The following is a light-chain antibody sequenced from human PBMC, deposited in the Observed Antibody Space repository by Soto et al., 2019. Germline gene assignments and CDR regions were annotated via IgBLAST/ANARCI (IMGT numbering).Light chain of an antibody. V-gene: IGLV4-60*03. CDR1: SGHTNYF. CDR3: EIWDR. CDR2: LESSGSY. J-gene: IGLJ2*01. Sequence: QLVLTQSSSSSASLGSSVKLTCTLSSGHTNYFIAWHLQQPGKAPRYLMKLESSGSYDKGSGVPDRFSGSSSGADRYLTIFDFQAEDDADYYWEIWDRFGGGTQLTVL.